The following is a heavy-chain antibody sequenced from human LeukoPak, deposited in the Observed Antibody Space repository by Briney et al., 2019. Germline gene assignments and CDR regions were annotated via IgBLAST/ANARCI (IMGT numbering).Heavy chain of an antibody. CDR3: ARGRWFDP. Sequence: GGSLRLSCAASGFTFSSYEMHWVRQAPGKGLEWASHISPSGNIKYYADSVRGRFTISRDNAKNSLYLQMNSLRAEDTAVYYCARGRWFDPWGQGTLVTVSS. V-gene: IGHV3-48*03. J-gene: IGHJ5*02. CDR2: ISPSGNIK. CDR1: GFTFSSYE.